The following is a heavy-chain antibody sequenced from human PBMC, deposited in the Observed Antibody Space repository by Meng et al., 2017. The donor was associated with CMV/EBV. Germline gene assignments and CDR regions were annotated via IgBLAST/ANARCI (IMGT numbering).Heavy chain of an antibody. Sequence: QLQLGEVGAGVEKPGASVKLSCKASGYTFTGYYMHWVRQAPGQGLEWMGWINPNSGGTNYAQRFQGRVTMTRDTSISTAYMELSRLRSDDTAVYYCARHYDYDDYWGQGTLVTVSS. D-gene: IGHD3-16*01. CDR1: GYTFTGYY. CDR2: INPNSGGT. V-gene: IGHV1-2*02. J-gene: IGHJ4*02. CDR3: ARHYDYDDY.